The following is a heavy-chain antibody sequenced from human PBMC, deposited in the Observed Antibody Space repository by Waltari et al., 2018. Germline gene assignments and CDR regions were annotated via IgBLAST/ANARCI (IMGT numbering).Heavy chain of an antibody. Sequence: QVQLEQSGAEVKKPGASVKVSCTASGYTFTSYDINWVRQATGQGLEWMGWMNPNSGNTASAQKFQGRVTMTRNTSISTAYMELSSLRSEDTAVYYCARSYDSGCHAGAYWGQGTRVTVSS. D-gene: IGHD6-19*01. CDR1: GYTFTSYD. J-gene: IGHJ4*02. CDR3: ARSYDSGCHAGAY. CDR2: MNPNSGNT. V-gene: IGHV1-8*01.